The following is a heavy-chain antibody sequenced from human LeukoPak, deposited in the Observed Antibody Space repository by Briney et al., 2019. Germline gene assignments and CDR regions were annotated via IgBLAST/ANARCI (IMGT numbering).Heavy chain of an antibody. D-gene: IGHD6-13*01. CDR1: GFTFSDYY. J-gene: IGHJ2*01. Sequence: GGSLRLSCAASGFTFSDYYMSWIRQAPGKGLEWVSYISSSGSTIYYADSVKGRFTISRDNAKNSLYLQMNSLRAEDTAVYYCARALAAADPDWYFDLWGRGTLVTVSS. CDR3: ARALAAADPDWYFDL. V-gene: IGHV3-11*01. CDR2: ISSSGSTI.